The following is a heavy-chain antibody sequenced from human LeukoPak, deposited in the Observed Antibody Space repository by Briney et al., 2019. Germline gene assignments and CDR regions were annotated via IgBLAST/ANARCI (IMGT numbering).Heavy chain of an antibody. D-gene: IGHD3-3*01. V-gene: IGHV4-39*01. CDR1: GGSTSSSNYY. CDR3: ARLGAGPTYYDFWSGYSSFYLDY. Sequence: SSETLSLTCTVSGGSTSSSNYYWGWIRQPPGKGLEWIGGIHYSGNTYYNPSLKSRVTISVDTSKNQFSLKLSSVTAADTAVYYCARLGAGPTYYDFWSGYSSFYLDYWGQGTLVTVSS. J-gene: IGHJ4*02. CDR2: IHYSGNT.